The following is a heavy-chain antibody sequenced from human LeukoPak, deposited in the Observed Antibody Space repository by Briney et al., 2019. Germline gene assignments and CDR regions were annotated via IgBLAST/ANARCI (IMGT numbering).Heavy chain of an antibody. CDR1: GFTFSSYW. D-gene: IGHD3-16*01. CDR2: IKHDGSET. V-gene: IGHV3-7*02. J-gene: IGHJ6*02. CDR3: AKNGGPHGMHV. Sequence: PGGSLRLSCAASGFTFSSYWMHWVRQAPGKGLEWVANIKHDGSETNYVDSVKGRFTISRDNAKNSLHLQMNSLRVEDTAVYYCAKNGGPHGMHVWGQGTTVTVSS.